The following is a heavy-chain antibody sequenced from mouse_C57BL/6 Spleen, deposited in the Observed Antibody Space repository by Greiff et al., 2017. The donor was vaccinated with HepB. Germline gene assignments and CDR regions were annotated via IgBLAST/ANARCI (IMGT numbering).Heavy chain of an antibody. CDR2: ISYSGST. J-gene: IGHJ3*01. V-gene: IGHV3-1*01. CDR1: GYSITSGYD. Sequence: EVQVVESGPGMVKPSQSLSLTCTVTGYSITSGYDWHWIRHFPGNKLEWMGYISYSGSTNYNPSLKSRISITHDTSKNHFFLKLNSVTTEDTATYYCARGLRRAAWFAYWGQGTLVTVSA. CDR3: ARGLRRAAWFAY. D-gene: IGHD2-2*01.